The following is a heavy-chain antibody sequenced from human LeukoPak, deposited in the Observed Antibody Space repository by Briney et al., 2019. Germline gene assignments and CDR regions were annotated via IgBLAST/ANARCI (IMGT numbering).Heavy chain of an antibody. CDR1: GFTFSNYA. CDR2: ISSNGGST. CDR3: ARAKAYFFDY. V-gene: IGHV3-64*02. Sequence: QPGGSLRLSCAASGFTFSNYAMHWVRQAPGKGLQYVSDISSNGGSTYYADSVKGRFTISRDNSKNTLYLQMGSLRAEDMAVYYCARAKAYFFDYWGQGTLVTVSS. J-gene: IGHJ4*02.